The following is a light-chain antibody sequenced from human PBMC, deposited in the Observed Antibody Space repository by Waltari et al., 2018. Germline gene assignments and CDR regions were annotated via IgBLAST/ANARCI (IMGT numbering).Light chain of an antibody. CDR1: QDISTW. V-gene: IGKV1-12*01. CDR2: AAS. CDR3: QQTNSLLALT. Sequence: DLQMTQSPSSVSASLGDRVTITCRASQDISTWLAWYQQKPGTVPNPLIYAASNLQSGVPSRFSGSGSGTDFTLTITSLQPEDFATYYCQQTNSLLALTFGGGTKVEMK. J-gene: IGKJ4*01.